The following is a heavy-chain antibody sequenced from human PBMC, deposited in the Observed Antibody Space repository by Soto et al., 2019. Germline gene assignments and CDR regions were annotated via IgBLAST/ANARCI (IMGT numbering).Heavy chain of an antibody. CDR3: ARDQEAGSFFPYYYGMDV. V-gene: IGHV3-48*03. Sequence: WGYLRLSCATSGFTFISYEINFFRHSPFKGREWVSYISSSGSTIYYADSVKGRFTISRDNAKNSLYLQMDSLRAEDTAVYYCARDQEAGSFFPYYYGMDVWGQGTTVTVSS. CDR1: GFTFISYE. CDR2: ISSSGSTI. J-gene: IGHJ6*02. D-gene: IGHD6-13*01.